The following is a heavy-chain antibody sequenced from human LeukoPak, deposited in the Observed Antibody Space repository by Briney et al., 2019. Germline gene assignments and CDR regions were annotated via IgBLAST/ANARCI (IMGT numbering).Heavy chain of an antibody. D-gene: IGHD4-11*01. J-gene: IGHJ2*01. CDR1: GGSISSYY. CDR3: ARRSLYSNYGYFDL. Sequence: SETLSLTCTVSGGSISSYYWSWIRQPAGKGLEWIGRIYTSGSTNYNPSLKSRVTMSVDTSKNQFSLKLSSVTAADTAVYYCARRSLYSNYGYFDLWGRGTLVTVSS. V-gene: IGHV4-4*07. CDR2: IYTSGST.